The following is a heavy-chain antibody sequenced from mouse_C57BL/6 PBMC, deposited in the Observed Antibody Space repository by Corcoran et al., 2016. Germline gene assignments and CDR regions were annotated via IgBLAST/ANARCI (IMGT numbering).Heavy chain of an antibody. CDR3: ARSNWGY. D-gene: IGHD2-5*01. CDR2: INPNNGGT. CDR1: GYTFTDYY. J-gene: IGHJ2*01. V-gene: IGHV1-26*01. Sequence: EVQLQQSGPELVKPGASVKISCKASGYTFTDYYMIWVKQSHGKSLEWIGDINPNNGGTSYNQKFKGKATLTVDQSSSTAYMELRSLTSEDSAVYYCARSNWGYWGQGTTLTVSS.